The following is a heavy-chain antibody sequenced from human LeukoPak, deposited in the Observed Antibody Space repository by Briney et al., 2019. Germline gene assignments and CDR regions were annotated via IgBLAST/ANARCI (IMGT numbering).Heavy chain of an antibody. V-gene: IGHV4-59*05. CDR3: ARQSGRICFSCKGADFDY. CDR1: GGSINDYY. CDR2: IYYSGST. J-gene: IGHJ4*02. D-gene: IGHD1-26*01. Sequence: SETLSLTCTVSGGSINDYYLSWIRQSAGKGLEWIGRIYYSGSTYYNPSLKSRVTISVDTSKNHFSLKLRSVTAADTAVYYCARQSGRICFSCKGADFDYWGQGTLVTVST.